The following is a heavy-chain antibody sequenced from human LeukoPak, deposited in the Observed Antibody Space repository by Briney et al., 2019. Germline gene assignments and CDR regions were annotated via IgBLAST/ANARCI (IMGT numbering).Heavy chain of an antibody. CDR2: INSDGSST. J-gene: IGHJ4*02. CDR1: AFTFTNSW. Sequence: GGSLRLSCAAPAFTFTNSWMHWVRQAPGKGLVWVSRINSDGSSTSYADSVKGRFTISRDNAKNTLYLQMNSLRAEDTAVYYCARGCSDGGCYADYWGQGPLVTVSS. V-gene: IGHV3-74*01. D-gene: IGHD2-15*01. CDR3: ARGCSDGGCYADY.